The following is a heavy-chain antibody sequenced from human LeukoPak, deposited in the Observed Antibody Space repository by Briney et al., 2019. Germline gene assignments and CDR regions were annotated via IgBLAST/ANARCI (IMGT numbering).Heavy chain of an antibody. CDR3: AKASWVSSADAVL. Sequence: GGSLRLSCVASGFIFRDYAMSWVRQTPAGGLEWVSRLGGDGETFYTDSVKGRFTLSRDHSRNTVYLQLSNLRVEDTAVYYCAKASWVSSADAVLWGQGTLVTVS. CDR1: GFIFRDYA. V-gene: IGHV3-23*01. J-gene: IGHJ4*02. CDR2: LGGDGET. D-gene: IGHD3-16*01.